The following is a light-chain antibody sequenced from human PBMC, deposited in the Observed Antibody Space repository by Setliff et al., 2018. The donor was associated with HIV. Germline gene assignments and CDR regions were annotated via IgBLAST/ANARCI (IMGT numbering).Light chain of an antibody. CDR1: NTGNKS. V-gene: IGLV3-21*04. CDR3: QVWDSSSDLGV. Sequence: SYELAQPPSVSVAPGKTARITCGGNNTGNKSVHWYQQKPGQAPVLVIYYDSDRPSGIPERFSGSNSGNTATLTISRVEAGDEADYYCQVWDSSSDLGVFGTGTKVTVL. CDR2: YDS. J-gene: IGLJ1*01.